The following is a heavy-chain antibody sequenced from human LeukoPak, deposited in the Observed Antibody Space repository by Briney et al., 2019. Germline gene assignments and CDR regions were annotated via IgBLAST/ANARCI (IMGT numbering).Heavy chain of an antibody. V-gene: IGHV3-53*01. CDR2: IYSGGST. CDR3: ARVDRDGYNYGYFDY. D-gene: IGHD5-24*01. Sequence: GGSLRLSCAASGFTFSSNYMSWVRQAPGKGLEWVSVIYSGGSTYYADSVKGRFTISRDNSKNTLYLQMNSLRAEDTAVYYCARVDRDGYNYGYFDYWGQGTLVTVSS. CDR1: GFTFSSNY. J-gene: IGHJ4*02.